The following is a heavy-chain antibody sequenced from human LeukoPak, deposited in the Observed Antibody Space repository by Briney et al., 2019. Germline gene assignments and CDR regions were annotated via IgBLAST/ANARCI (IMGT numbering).Heavy chain of an antibody. J-gene: IGHJ4*02. CDR1: GFTFSSYG. CDR3: AKETPVTGYHLDH. V-gene: IGHV3-23*01. Sequence: PGGSLRLSCAASGFTFSSYGMSWVRQAPGKGLEWVSGISGGGASTYYAASLKGRFTISRDNSKNTLFLQMKSLRVEDTAVYYCAKETPVTGYHLDHWGQGSLVTVSS. CDR2: ISGGGAST. D-gene: IGHD2-21*02.